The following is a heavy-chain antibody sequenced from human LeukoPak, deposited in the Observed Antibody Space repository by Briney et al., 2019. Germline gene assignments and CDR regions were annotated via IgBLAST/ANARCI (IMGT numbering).Heavy chain of an antibody. CDR2: ISWNSGSI. CDR3: AREIRYCSSTSCYYFDY. Sequence: GRSLRLSCAAPGFTFDDYAMHWVRQAPGKGLEWVSGISWNSGSIGYADSVKGRFTISRDNAKNSLYLQMNSLRAEDMALYYCAREIRYCSSTSCYYFDYWGQGTLVTVSS. CDR1: GFTFDDYA. V-gene: IGHV3-9*03. D-gene: IGHD2-2*01. J-gene: IGHJ4*02.